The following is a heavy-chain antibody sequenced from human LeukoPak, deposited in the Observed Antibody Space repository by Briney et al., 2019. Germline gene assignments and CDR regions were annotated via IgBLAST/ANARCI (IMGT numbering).Heavy chain of an antibody. V-gene: IGHV3-33*01. CDR1: GFTFSTYG. CDR3: AREESGSLDF. Sequence: GGSLRLSCAASGFTFSTYGMHWVRQAPGKGLEWVAIIWYDGSNKYYADSVKGRFTISRDISKNTLHLQMSSLRADDTAVYYCAREESGSLDFWGQGTLVTVSS. D-gene: IGHD1-26*01. CDR2: IWYDGSNK. J-gene: IGHJ4*02.